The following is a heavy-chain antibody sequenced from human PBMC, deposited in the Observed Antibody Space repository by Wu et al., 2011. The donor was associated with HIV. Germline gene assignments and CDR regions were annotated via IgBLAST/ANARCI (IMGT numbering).Heavy chain of an antibody. D-gene: IGHD1-26*01. CDR2: IIPIFGTT. CDR3: GKGEAGYYHYYYMDV. Sequence: QVQLVQSGAEVKKPGSSAKVSCKASGGTFSSYAISWVRQAPGQGLEWMGGIIPIFGTTKYAQKFQGRVTITADKSTDTAYMELSSLRSEDTAVYYCGKGEAGYYHYYYMDVWAKGHGHRL. CDR1: GGTFSSYA. J-gene: IGHJ6*03. V-gene: IGHV1-69*14.